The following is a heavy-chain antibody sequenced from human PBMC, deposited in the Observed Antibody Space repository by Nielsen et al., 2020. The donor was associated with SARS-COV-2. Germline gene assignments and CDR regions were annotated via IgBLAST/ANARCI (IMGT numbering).Heavy chain of an antibody. Sequence: SETLSLTCTVSGGSISSYYWSWIRQPPGKGLEWIGSIYYSGSTYYNPSLKSRVTISVDTSKNQFSLKLSSVTAADTAVYYCARQGYSYDIDYWGQGTLVTVSS. J-gene: IGHJ4*02. CDR1: GGSISSYY. CDR2: IYYSGST. D-gene: IGHD5-18*01. V-gene: IGHV4-59*05. CDR3: ARQGYSYDIDY.